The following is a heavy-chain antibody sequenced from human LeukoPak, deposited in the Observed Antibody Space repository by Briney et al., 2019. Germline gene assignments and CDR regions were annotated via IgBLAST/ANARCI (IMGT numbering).Heavy chain of an antibody. CDR2: INPNSGGT. V-gene: IGHV1-2*06. CDR3: ARDVGTYYYDSSGCLFDY. Sequence: GASVKVSCKASGYTFTGYYMHWVRQAPGQGLEWMGRINPNSGGTNYAQKFQGRVTMTRDTSISTAYMELSRLRSDDTAVYYCARDVGTYYYDSSGCLFDYWGQGTLVTVSS. CDR1: GYTFTGYY. J-gene: IGHJ4*02. D-gene: IGHD3-22*01.